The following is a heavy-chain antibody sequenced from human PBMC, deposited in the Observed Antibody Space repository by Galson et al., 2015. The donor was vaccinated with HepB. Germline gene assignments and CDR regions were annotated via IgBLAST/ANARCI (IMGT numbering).Heavy chain of an antibody. D-gene: IGHD3-22*01. V-gene: IGHV1-69*13. Sequence: SVKVSCKASGGTFSSYAISWVRQAPGQGLEWMGGIIPIFGTANYAQKFQGRVTITADESTSTAYMELSSLRSEDTAVYYCAREKGYYDSIGYSGYYGMDVWGQGTTVTVSS. CDR2: IIPIFGTA. CDR3: AREKGYYDSIGYSGYYGMDV. CDR1: GGTFSSYA. J-gene: IGHJ6*02.